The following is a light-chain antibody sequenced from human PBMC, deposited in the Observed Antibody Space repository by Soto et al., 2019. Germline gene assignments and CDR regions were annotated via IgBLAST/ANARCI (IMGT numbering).Light chain of an antibody. CDR2: DAS. CDR1: QSVINN. V-gene: IGKV3-15*01. J-gene: IGKJ5*01. Sequence: EGGRTNYTETLFVSPGGRATLSWWASQSVINNLAWYQQKTGQAPRLLIYDASTRATGIPARFSGSGSGTEFTLTISSLQSEDFEVYYCQQYNNWPITFGQGRRLEIK. CDR3: QQYNNWPIT.